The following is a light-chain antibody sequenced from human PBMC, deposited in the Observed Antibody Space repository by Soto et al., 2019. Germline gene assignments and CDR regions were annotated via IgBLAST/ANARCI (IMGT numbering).Light chain of an antibody. J-gene: IGKJ1*01. Sequence: AVQLTQSPSSLSASVGDRVTITCRASQGIRTDLGWYQQSPGKAPKVLIVGASTLQSGVPSRFSGSGSGTYFTLTISSLQPEDSATYYCLQYFSYPRTFGQGTKVAIK. V-gene: IGKV1-6*01. CDR1: QGIRTD. CDR2: GAS. CDR3: LQYFSYPRT.